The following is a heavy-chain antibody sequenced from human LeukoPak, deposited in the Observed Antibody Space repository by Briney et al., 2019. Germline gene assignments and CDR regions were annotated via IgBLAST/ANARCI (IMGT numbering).Heavy chain of an antibody. D-gene: IGHD3-22*01. CDR3: ARVADYYDSSGPTRAFDY. V-gene: IGHV4-31*03. J-gene: IGHJ4*02. Sequence: SETLSLTCTVSGGSISSGGYYWSWIRQHPEKGLEWIGYIYYSGSTYYNPSLKSRVTISVDTSKNQFSLKLSSVTAADTAVYYCARVADYYDSSGPTRAFDYWGQGTLVTVSS. CDR1: GGSISSGGYY. CDR2: IYYSGST.